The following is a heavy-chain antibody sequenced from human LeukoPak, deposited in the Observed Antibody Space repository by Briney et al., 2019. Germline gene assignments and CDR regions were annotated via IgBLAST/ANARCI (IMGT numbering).Heavy chain of an antibody. D-gene: IGHD3-10*01. V-gene: IGHV3-30-3*01. Sequence: PGRSLRLSCAASGFTFSSYAMHWVRQAPGKGLEWVAVISYDGSNKYYADSVKGRFTISRDNPKNTLYLQTNSLRAEDTAVYYCARDLNRSVLLANSYYYYGMDVWGQGTTVTVSS. CDR1: GFTFSSYA. CDR2: ISYDGSNK. J-gene: IGHJ6*02. CDR3: ARDLNRSVLLANSYYYYGMDV.